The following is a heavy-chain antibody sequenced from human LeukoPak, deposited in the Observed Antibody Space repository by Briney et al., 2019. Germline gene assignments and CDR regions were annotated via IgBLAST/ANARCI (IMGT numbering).Heavy chain of an antibody. J-gene: IGHJ4*02. CDR3: AREPGIAAAGSFDY. D-gene: IGHD6-13*01. V-gene: IGHV3-21*01. CDR2: ISSSSSYI. Sequence: GGSLRLSCAASGFTFSSYSMNWVRQAPGKGLEWVSSISSSSSYIYYADSVKGRFTISRDNAKNSLYLQMNSLRAEDTAVYYCAREPGIAAAGSFDYWGQGTLVTVSS. CDR1: GFTFSSYS.